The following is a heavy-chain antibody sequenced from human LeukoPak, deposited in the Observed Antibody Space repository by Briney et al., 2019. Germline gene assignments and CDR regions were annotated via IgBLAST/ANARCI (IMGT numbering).Heavy chain of an antibody. D-gene: IGHD6-13*01. V-gene: IGHV1-24*01. CDR2: FDPEDGET. J-gene: IGHJ4*02. CDR1: GYTLTELS. Sequence: ASVKVSCKVSGYTLTELSMHWVRQAPGKGLEWMGGFDPEDGETIYAQKFQGRVTMTEDTSTDTAYMELSSLRSEDTAVYYCATGDETISAAGTNNWGQGTLVTVSS. CDR3: ATGDETISAAGTNN.